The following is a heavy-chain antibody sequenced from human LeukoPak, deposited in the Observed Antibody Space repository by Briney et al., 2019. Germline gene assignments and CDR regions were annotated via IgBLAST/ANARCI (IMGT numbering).Heavy chain of an antibody. V-gene: IGHV3-21*01. D-gene: IGHD3-22*01. Sequence: GGSLRLSCAASGFTFSSYSMNWVRQAPGKGLKWVSSISSSSSYIYYADSVKGRFTISRDNAKNSLYLQMNSLRAEDTAVYYCASQTYYYDSSGSPFDYWGQGTLVTVSS. J-gene: IGHJ4*02. CDR3: ASQTYYYDSSGSPFDY. CDR1: GFTFSSYS. CDR2: ISSSSSYI.